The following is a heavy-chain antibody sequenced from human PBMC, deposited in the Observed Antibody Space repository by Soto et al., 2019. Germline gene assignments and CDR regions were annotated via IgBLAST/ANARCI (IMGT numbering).Heavy chain of an antibody. D-gene: IGHD3-10*01. V-gene: IGHV5-10-1*01. J-gene: IGHJ4*02. Sequence: PVECLKSSCKGSGYSFTSYWISWVRQIPWKGLEWMGRIDPSDSYTNYSPSFQGHVNISADKSISTAYLQWSSLKASDTAMYYCARHITRRDRGVIICEYWGKGTLVTVSS. CDR1: GYSFTSYW. CDR2: IDPSDSYT. CDR3: ARHITRRDRGVIICEY.